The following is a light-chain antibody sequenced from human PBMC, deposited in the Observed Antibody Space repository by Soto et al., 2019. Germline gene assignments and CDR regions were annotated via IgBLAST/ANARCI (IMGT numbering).Light chain of an antibody. J-gene: IGKJ2*01. V-gene: IGKV1-5*03. CDR2: KAS. CDR1: QSINSW. Sequence: DIQMTQSPSTLSASVGDRVTITCRASQSINSWLAWYQQKPGKAPKLLIYKASSLESGVPSRFSSSGSGTEFTLTISSLQPDDFATYYCQQYDSYSTFGQGTKLEI. CDR3: QQYDSYST.